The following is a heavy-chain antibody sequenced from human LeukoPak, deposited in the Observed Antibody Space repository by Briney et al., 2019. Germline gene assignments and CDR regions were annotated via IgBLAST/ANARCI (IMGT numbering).Heavy chain of an antibody. Sequence: PSETLSLTCTVSGVSVSIRSYYWGWIRQPPEKGLEWIGTVYHSGSTYYKVSLKSRVTISADTSKNQFSLKLNSVTAADTTVYYCAAGKDSSANTWGQGTPVTVSS. V-gene: IGHV4-39*01. CDR2: VYHSGST. CDR3: AAGKDSSANT. J-gene: IGHJ5*02. D-gene: IGHD3-22*01. CDR1: GVSVSIRSYY.